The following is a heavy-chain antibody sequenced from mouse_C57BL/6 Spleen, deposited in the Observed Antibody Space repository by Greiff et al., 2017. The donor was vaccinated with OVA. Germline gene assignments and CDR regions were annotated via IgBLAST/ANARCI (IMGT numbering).Heavy chain of an antibody. D-gene: IGHD2-4*01. CDR3: ARPPSYYDYDVRAMDY. V-gene: IGHV1-64*01. Sequence: QVQLQQPGAELVKPGASVKLSCKASGYTFTSYWMHWVKQRPGQGLEWIGMIHPNSGSTNYNEKFKSKATLTVDKSSSTAYMQLSSLTSEDSAVYYCARPPSYYDYDVRAMDYWGQGTSVTVSS. CDR1: GYTFTSYW. J-gene: IGHJ4*01. CDR2: IHPNSGST.